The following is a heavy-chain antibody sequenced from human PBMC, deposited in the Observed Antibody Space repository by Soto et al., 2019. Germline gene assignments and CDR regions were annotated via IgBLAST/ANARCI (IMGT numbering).Heavy chain of an antibody. D-gene: IGHD3-10*01. CDR3: ACGSGSYYNVAFDY. V-gene: IGHV1-2*02. Sequence: GASVKVSCNASGYTFTGYFMHWVRQAPGQGLEWMGWINPNTGGTGYAQKFQGRVTMTRDTSISTAYMELRRLRSDDTAFYYCACGSGSYYNVAFDYWGQGTLVTVSS. CDR1: GYTFTGYF. CDR2: INPNTGGT. J-gene: IGHJ4*02.